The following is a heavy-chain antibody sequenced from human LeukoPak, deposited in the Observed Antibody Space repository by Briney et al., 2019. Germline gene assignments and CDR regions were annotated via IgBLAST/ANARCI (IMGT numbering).Heavy chain of an antibody. Sequence: NPSETLSLTCTVSGGSIRSYFWGWVRQPAGKGLEWIGRIYTTGATFYNPSLKTRLTMSIDTSKNQFSLRLTSVVAADTAVYYCARLCQVTTCAKFEHWGQGILVTVSS. CDR1: GGSIRSYF. J-gene: IGHJ4*02. D-gene: IGHD4-17*01. CDR2: IYTTGAT. V-gene: IGHV4-4*07. CDR3: ARLCQVTTCAKFEH.